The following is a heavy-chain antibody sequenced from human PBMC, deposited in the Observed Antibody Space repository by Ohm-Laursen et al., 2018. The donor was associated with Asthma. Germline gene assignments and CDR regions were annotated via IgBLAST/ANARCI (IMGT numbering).Heavy chain of an antibody. CDR2: ISSSSSYT. Sequence: SLRLSCAASGFTFSDYYMSWIRQAPGKGLEWVSYISSSSSYTNCADSVKGRFTISRDNAKNSLYLQMNSLRAEDTAVYYCARDYKLYRLWGQGTMVTVSS. J-gene: IGHJ3*01. V-gene: IGHV3-11*06. CDR1: GFTFSDYY. CDR3: ARDYKLYRL. D-gene: IGHD1-1*01.